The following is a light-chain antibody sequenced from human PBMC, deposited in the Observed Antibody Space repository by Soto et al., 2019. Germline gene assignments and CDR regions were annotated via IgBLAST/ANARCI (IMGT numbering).Light chain of an antibody. CDR2: SNN. Sequence: QSVLTQPPSASGTPGQRVTISCSGSSSNIGSNTVNWYQQLPGTAPRLLIYSNNKRPSGVPDRFSGSQSGTSVSLAISGLQSEDEADYSCAVWDASLSGYVLGTGTKVTVL. J-gene: IGLJ1*01. V-gene: IGLV1-44*01. CDR3: AVWDASLSGYV. CDR1: SSNIGSNT.